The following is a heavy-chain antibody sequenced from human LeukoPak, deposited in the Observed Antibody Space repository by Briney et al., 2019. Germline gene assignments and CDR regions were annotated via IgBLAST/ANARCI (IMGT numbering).Heavy chain of an antibody. D-gene: IGHD5-18*01. J-gene: IGHJ4*02. CDR1: GLTFRSYW. CDR2: IKQDGSEK. V-gene: IGHV3-7*01. Sequence: PGGSLRLSCAASGLTFRSYWMSWVRQAPGKGLEWVANIKQDGSEKYYVDSVKGRFTISRDNAKNSLYLQMDSLRVKDTAVYYCARGYSSDYWGQGTLVTVSS. CDR3: ARGYSSDY.